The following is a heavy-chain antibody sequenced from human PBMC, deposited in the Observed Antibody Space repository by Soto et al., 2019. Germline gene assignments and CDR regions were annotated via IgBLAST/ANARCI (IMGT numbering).Heavy chain of an antibody. V-gene: IGHV4-31*03. J-gene: IGHJ4*02. CDR2: ISSSGRA. CDR3: ARLQFGEGFAY. CDR1: GGSVNNNAFS. D-gene: IGHD3-10*01. Sequence: SETLSLTCTVSGGSVNNNAFSWTWIRQHPGKGPECIGHISSSGRASYSPFLKRRVAISLDASKNQFSLHLTSVTAADTAVYYCARLQFGEGFAYRGQGALVTVSS.